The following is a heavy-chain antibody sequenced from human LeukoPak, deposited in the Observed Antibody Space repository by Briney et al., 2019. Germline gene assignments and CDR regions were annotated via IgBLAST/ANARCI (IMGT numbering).Heavy chain of an antibody. D-gene: IGHD3-9*01. V-gene: IGHV1-24*01. CDR3: ARAIRARYFDWLLPGWFDP. J-gene: IGHJ5*02. CDR2: FDPEDGET. CDR1: GYTLTELS. Sequence: ASVKVSCKVSGYTLTELSMHWVRQAPGKGLEWMGGFDPEDGETIYAQKLQGRVTMTTDTSTSTAYMELRSLRSDDTAVYYCARAIRARYFDWLLPGWFDPWGQGTLVTVSS.